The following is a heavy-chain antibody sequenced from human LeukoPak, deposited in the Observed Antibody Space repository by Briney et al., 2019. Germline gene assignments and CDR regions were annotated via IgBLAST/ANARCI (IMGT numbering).Heavy chain of an antibody. CDR3: ARAHSASWYAAY. CDR1: GFTFIDYT. V-gene: IGHV3-30*04. J-gene: IGHJ4*03. Sequence: GRSLRLSCATPGFTFIDYTMHWVRPAPGEGPEWVALVSSDGSDKQYAASVKGRFTISRDDSKNTVYLDMNTLKDEDTAVYYCARAHSASWYAAYWGHGTRVTVSS. D-gene: IGHD6-13*01. CDR2: VSSDGSDK.